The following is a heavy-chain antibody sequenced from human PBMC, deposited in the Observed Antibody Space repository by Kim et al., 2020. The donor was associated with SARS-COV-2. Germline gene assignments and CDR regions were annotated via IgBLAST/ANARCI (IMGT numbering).Heavy chain of an antibody. CDR2: ISSSGSTI. V-gene: IGHV3-11*01. Sequence: GGSLRLSCAASGFTFSDYYMSWIRQAPGKGLEWVSYISSSGSTIYYADSVKGRFTISRDNAKNSLYLQMNSLRAEDTAVYYCARESSYNWNDNGRAFDIWGQGTMVTVSS. D-gene: IGHD1-1*01. CDR1: GFTFSDYY. CDR3: ARESSYNWNDNGRAFDI. J-gene: IGHJ3*02.